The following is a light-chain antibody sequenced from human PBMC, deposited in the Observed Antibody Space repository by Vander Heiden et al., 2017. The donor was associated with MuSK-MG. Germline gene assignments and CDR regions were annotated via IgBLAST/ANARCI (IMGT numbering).Light chain of an antibody. J-gene: IGLJ3*02. CDR2: NFN. CDR1: SGDIGNYDY. Sequence: QSALIQPPSVSESPGQSLTISCTGTSGDIGNYDYVSCSHKAPETAPQPMMYNFNSQTPRGPNLFSGSKSGNTASTTISRLQADDEADYFCCADTTRDTWVFGGGTNLTVL. V-gene: IGLV2-18*02. CDR3: CADTTRDTWV.